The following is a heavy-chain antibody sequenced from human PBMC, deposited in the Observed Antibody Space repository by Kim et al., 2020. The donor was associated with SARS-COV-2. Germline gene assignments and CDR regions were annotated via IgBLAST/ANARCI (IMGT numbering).Heavy chain of an antibody. V-gene: IGHV3-30*18. Sequence: GGSLRLSCAASGFTFSSYGMHWVRQAPGKGLEWVAVISYDGSNKYYADSVKGRFTISRDNSKNTLYLQMNSLRAEDTAVYYCAKDRLGDDTAMVDYYYYGMDVWGQGTTVTVSS. CDR3: AKDRLGDDTAMVDYYYYGMDV. J-gene: IGHJ6*02. D-gene: IGHD5-18*01. CDR2: ISYDGSNK. CDR1: GFTFSSYG.